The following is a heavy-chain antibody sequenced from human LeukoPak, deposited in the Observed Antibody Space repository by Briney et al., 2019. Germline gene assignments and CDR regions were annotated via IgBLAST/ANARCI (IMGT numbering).Heavy chain of an antibody. CDR3: VSAVGSTSGHYNY. V-gene: IGHV1-8*01. CDR2: MNPNSGYT. J-gene: IGHJ4*02. Sequence: ASVKVSCKASGYTFTSYDINWVRQATGQGLEWMGWMNPNSGYTGYAQKLHDRVTMTRNTATGTAYMELSSLTSEDTAVYYCVSAVGSTSGHYNYWGQGTLVTVSS. D-gene: IGHD1-26*01. CDR1: GYTFTSYD.